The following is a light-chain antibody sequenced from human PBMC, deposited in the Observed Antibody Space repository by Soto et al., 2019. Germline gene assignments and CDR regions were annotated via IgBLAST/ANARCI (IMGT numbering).Light chain of an antibody. J-gene: IGKJ2*01. Sequence: EVVLTQAPGTLSLSPGERATLSCRASQSLSSSFLAWYQQKPGQAPSLLLYGASNRATGIPDRFSGSGSGTDFTLTISRLEPEDFAVYFCLQYASPLYTFGQGTKLEIK. V-gene: IGKV3-20*01. CDR3: LQYASPLYT. CDR1: QSLSSSF. CDR2: GAS.